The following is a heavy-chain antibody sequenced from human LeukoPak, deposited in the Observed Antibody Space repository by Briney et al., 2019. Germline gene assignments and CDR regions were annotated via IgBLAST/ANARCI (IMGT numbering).Heavy chain of an antibody. CDR2: ISSSGSTI. CDR3: TKRCGGGSCYLAFDI. CDR1: GFTFSSYE. J-gene: IGHJ3*02. Sequence: QSGGSLRLSCAASGFTFSSYEMNWVRQPPGKGLEWVSYISSSGSTIYYAASAKVGLTISRDSAKTSLYLQMNMLRAEDTAVYYCTKRCGGGSCYLAFDIWGQGTMVTVSS. D-gene: IGHD2-15*01. V-gene: IGHV3-48*03.